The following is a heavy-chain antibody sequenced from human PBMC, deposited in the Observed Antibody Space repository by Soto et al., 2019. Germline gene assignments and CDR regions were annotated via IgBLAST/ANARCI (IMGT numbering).Heavy chain of an antibody. J-gene: IGHJ4*02. CDR1: GGSFSGYY. V-gene: IGHV4-34*01. D-gene: IGHD2-2*01. Sequence: SETLSLTCAVYGGSFSGYYWSWIRQPPGKGLEWIGEINHSGSTNYNPSLKSRVTISVDTSKNQFSLKLSSVTAADTAVYYCARVGCSSTSCYSSYWGQGTLVTVPS. CDR3: ARVGCSSTSCYSSY. CDR2: INHSGST.